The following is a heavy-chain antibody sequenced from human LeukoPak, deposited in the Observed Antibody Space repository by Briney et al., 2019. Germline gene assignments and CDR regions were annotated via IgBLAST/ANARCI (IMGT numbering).Heavy chain of an antibody. V-gene: IGHV4-39*01. CDR1: GASISSSGYY. D-gene: IGHD3-22*01. CDR3: ARASNYFDSLY. CDR2: IYYSGSA. J-gene: IGHJ4*02. Sequence: PSETLSLTCTVSGASISSSGYYCGWIRQPPGKGLEWIVTIYYSGSAYYNQSLKSRVTISIDTSKNQVSLRLSSVTAADTAVYFCARASNYFDSLYWGQGTLVTVSS.